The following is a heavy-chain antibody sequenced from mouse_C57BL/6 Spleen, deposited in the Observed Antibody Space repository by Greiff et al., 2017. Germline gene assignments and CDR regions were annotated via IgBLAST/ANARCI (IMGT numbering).Heavy chain of an antibody. CDR2: IRYDGST. J-gene: IGHJ2*01. CDR1: GYSITSGYY. D-gene: IGHD1-1*01. CDR3: ARDLITAVVATGYFDY. Sequence: EVKLLESGPGLVKPSQSLSLTCSVTGYSITSGYYWNWIRQFPGNKLEWMGYIRYDGSTNYNPSLKNRISITRDTSKNQFFLKLNSVTTEDTATYYCARDLITAVVATGYFDYWGQGTTLTVSS. V-gene: IGHV3-6*01.